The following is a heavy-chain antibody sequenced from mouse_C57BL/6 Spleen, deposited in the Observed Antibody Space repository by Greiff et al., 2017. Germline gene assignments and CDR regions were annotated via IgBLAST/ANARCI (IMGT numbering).Heavy chain of an antibody. Sequence: EVQLQQSGPELVKPGASVKISCKASGYTFTDYYMNWVQQSQGKSLEWIGDINTNNGGTSYNQTFKGNATLTVDNSYSTAYMELLSLTSEDSAVYYCARRGWNYAMDYWGQGTSVTVSS. CDR3: ARRGWNYAMDY. V-gene: IGHV1-26*01. J-gene: IGHJ4*01. D-gene: IGHD3-3*01. CDR2: INTNNGGT. CDR1: GYTFTDYY.